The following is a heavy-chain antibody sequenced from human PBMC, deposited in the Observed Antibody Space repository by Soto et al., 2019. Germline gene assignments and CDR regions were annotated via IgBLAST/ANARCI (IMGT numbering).Heavy chain of an antibody. J-gene: IGHJ4*02. CDR3: AHAGYSYAPSHDFDY. D-gene: IGHD5-18*01. CDR2: IYWDDDK. V-gene: IGHV2-5*02. CDR1: GFSLSTSGVG. Sequence: QITLKESGSTLVKPTQTLTLTCTFSGFSLSTSGVGVGWIRQPPGKALEWLALIYWDDDKRYSPSLKSRLTITKDTSKNQVVLTMTNMDPVDTATYYCAHAGYSYAPSHDFDYWGQGTLVTVSS.